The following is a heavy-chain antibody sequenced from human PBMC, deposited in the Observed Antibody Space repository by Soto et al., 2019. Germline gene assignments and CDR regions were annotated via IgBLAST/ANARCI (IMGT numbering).Heavy chain of an antibody. Sequence: EVQLVESGGGLVQPGGSLRLSCAASGFTFSSYSMNWVRQDPGKGLEWVSYISSSSSTIYYADSVKGRFTISRDNAKNSLYLQMNSLRAEDTAVYYCARRPKDIVATISHWGQGTLVTVSS. CDR2: ISSSSSTI. CDR3: ARRPKDIVATISH. J-gene: IGHJ4*02. V-gene: IGHV3-48*04. CDR1: GFTFSSYS. D-gene: IGHD5-12*01.